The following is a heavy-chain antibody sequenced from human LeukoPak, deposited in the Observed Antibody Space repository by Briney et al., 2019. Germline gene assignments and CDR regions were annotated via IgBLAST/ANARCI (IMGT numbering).Heavy chain of an antibody. CDR1: GGSISSYY. J-gene: IGHJ4*02. V-gene: IGHV4-59*12. CDR2: IYYSGST. Sequence: SETLSLTCTVSGGSISSYYWSWIRQPPGKGLEWIGYIYYSGSTNYNPSLKSRVTISVDRPKNQFSLKLSSVTAADTAVYYCARGGGSYSGNNLDYWGQGTLVTVSS. CDR3: ARGGGSYSGNNLDY. D-gene: IGHD1-26*01.